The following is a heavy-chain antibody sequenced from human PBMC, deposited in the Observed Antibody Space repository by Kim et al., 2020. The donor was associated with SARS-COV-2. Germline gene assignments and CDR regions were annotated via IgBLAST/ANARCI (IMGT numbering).Heavy chain of an antibody. CDR2: MNGEGSSP. J-gene: IGHJ5*02. V-gene: IGHV3-74*01. Sequence: GGSLRLSCTVSGFTLSSSWMHWVRQAPGKGLAWVSRMNGEGSSPTYADPVKGRFTISSDNAKNTLFLQMDSLRVDATAVYYCARGPWGAASPWGQGTLVT. CDR3: ARGPWGAASP. D-gene: IGHD1-26*01. CDR1: GFTLSSSW.